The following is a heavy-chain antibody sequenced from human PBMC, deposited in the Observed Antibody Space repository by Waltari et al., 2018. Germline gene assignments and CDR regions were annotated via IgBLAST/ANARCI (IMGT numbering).Heavy chain of an antibody. J-gene: IGHJ3*02. CDR2: SSTRWST. D-gene: IGHD1-7*01. CDR1: GGSISSGSYY. V-gene: IGHV4-61*09. CDR3: ARVLSNWNYRYAFDI. Sequence: QVQLQESGPGLVKPSQTLSLTCTVSGGSISSGSYYWSWIRQPAGKGLEWIGYSSTRWSTNYNPSLKSRVTISVDTSKNQFSLKLSSVTAADTAVYYCARVLSNWNYRYAFDIWGQGTMVTVSS.